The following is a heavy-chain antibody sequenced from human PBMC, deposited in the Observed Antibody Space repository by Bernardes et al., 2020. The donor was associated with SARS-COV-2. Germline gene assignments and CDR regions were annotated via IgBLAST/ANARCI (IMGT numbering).Heavy chain of an antibody. J-gene: IGHJ6*01. Sequence: SSDKKYYADSVKGRFTISRDNSKNTLYLQMNSLRAEDTAVYYCAKDNRAQGGWSYYYYGMDVWGQ. CDR3: AKDNRAQGGWSYYYYGMDV. CDR2: SSDKK. D-gene: IGHD6-19*01. V-gene: IGHV3-23*01.